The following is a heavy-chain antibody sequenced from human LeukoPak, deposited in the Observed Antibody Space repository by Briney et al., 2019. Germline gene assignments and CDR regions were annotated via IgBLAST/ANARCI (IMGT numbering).Heavy chain of an antibody. J-gene: IGHJ4*02. CDR1: GGSVSDYY. CDR2: IYYTET. Sequence: PSETLSLTCTVSGGSVSDYYWSWIRQSPGKGLEWIGYIYYTETSYNPSLKSRVTISADTSKNQFSLKLYSVTAADTAVYYCATRKLGNDYWGQGTLVTVSS. CDR3: ATRKLGNDY. D-gene: IGHD7-27*01. V-gene: IGHV4-59*02.